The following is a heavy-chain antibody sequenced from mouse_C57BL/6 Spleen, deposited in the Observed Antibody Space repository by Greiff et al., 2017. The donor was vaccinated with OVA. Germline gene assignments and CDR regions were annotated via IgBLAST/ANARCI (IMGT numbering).Heavy chain of an antibody. Sequence: VQLQQPGAELVMPGASVKLSCKASGYTFTSYWMHWVKQRPGQGLEWIGEIDPYDSYTTYNQKFKGKSTLTVDKSSSTAYMQLSSLTSEDSAVYYCARAYYSNYNAMDYGGQGTSVTVSS. CDR1: GYTFTSYW. D-gene: IGHD2-5*01. CDR3: ARAYYSNYNAMDY. J-gene: IGHJ4*01. V-gene: IGHV1-69*01. CDR2: IDPYDSYT.